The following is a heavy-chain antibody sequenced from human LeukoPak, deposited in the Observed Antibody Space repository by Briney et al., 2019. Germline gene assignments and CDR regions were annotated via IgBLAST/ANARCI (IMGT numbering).Heavy chain of an antibody. V-gene: IGHV1-2*02. CDR3: ARDRITKTRGDYGMDV. CDR1: GYTFIYYY. CDR2: INPLNGDT. Sequence: ASVKVSCKSSGYTFIYYYIHWVRQAPGQGPEWLGWINPLNGDTHYVERFQGRVTMTRVTSISTAYMEVSGLTSDDTAIYFCARDRITKTRGDYGMDVWGQGTTVTVSS. D-gene: IGHD2-8*01. J-gene: IGHJ6*02.